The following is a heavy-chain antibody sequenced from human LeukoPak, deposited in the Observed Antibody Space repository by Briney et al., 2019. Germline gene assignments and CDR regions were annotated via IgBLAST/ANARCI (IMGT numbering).Heavy chain of an antibody. CDR3: ARSRLSGYDSYYFDY. J-gene: IGHJ4*02. CDR1: GGSISRYY. CDR2: IYYDGNT. V-gene: IGHV4-59*08. Sequence: SETLSLTCTVSGGSISRYYWSWIRQPPGKGLEWIGYIYYDGNTNYNPSLKSRVTLSVDTSKNQFSLNLSSVTAADTAVYYCARSRLSGYDSYYFDYWGQGTLVTVSS. D-gene: IGHD5-12*01.